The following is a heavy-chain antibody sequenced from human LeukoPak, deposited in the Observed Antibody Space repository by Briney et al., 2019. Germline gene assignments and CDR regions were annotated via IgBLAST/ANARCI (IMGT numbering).Heavy chain of an antibody. CDR2: IYYSGST. CDR1: GGSISSSSYY. Sequence: PSETLSLTCTVSGGSISSSSYYWGWIRQPPGKGLEWIGSIYYSGSTYYNPSLKSRVTISVDTSKNQLSLKLSSVTVADTAVYYCASGYWVSGPPATADYWGLGTLVTVSS. D-gene: IGHD2-2*03. V-gene: IGHV4-39*01. J-gene: IGHJ4*02. CDR3: ASGYWVSGPPATADY.